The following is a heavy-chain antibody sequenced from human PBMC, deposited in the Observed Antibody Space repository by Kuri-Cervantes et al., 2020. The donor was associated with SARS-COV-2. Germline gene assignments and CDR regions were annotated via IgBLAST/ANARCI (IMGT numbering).Heavy chain of an antibody. Sequence: GGSLRLSCAASGFSFSSYAMHWVRQAPGKGLEWVSGISGSGGDTYYTDSVKGRFTISRDNAKNSLYLQMNSLRAEDTAVYYCAREPGGTFDYWGQGTLVTVSS. CDR3: AREPGGTFDY. D-gene: IGHD3-16*01. CDR2: ISGSGGDT. J-gene: IGHJ4*02. CDR1: GFSFSSYA. V-gene: IGHV3-21*04.